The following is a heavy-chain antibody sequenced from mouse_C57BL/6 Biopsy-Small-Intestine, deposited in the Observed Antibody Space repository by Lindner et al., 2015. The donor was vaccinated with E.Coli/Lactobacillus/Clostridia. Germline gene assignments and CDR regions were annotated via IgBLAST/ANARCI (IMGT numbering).Heavy chain of an antibody. CDR1: GFTFSDYG. Sequence: VQLQESGGGLVKPGGSRKLSCAASGFTFSDYGMHWVRQAPEKGLEWVAYISSGSSTIYYADTVKGRFTISRDNAKNTLFLQMTSLRSEDTAMYSCARSSIYDGFDYWGQGTTLTVSS. V-gene: IGHV5-17*01. D-gene: IGHD2-3*01. CDR2: ISSGSSTI. CDR3: ARSSIYDGFDY. J-gene: IGHJ2*01.